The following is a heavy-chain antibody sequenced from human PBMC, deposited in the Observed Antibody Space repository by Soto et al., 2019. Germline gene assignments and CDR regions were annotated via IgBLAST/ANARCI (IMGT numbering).Heavy chain of an antibody. CDR2: IYSGGST. CDR3: ARDVWCGLYGMDV. V-gene: IGHV3-53*04. D-gene: IGHD3-10*01. CDR1: GFTVSSNY. Sequence: EVQLVESGGGLVQPGGSLRLSCAASGFTVSSNYMSWVRQSPGKGLEWVSVIYSGGSTYYADSVKGRFTLSRHNYKTAKYLQISGLRAEATAVYYCARDVWCGLYGMDVWGQGTTVTVSS. J-gene: IGHJ6*02.